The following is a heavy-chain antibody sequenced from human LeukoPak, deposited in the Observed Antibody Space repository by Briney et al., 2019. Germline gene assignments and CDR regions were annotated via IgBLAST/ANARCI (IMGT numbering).Heavy chain of an antibody. D-gene: IGHD2-2*01. J-gene: IGHJ4*02. CDR3: ARGYCSSTSCYGGSY. CDR2: INTNTGNP. Sequence: ASVKVSCKASGYTFTTYAMNWVRQAPGQGLEWMGWINTNTGNPTYAQGFTGRFVFSLDTSVSTAYLQISSLKAEDTAVYYCARGYCSSTSCYGGSYWGQGTLVTVSS. V-gene: IGHV7-4-1*02. CDR1: GYTFTTYA.